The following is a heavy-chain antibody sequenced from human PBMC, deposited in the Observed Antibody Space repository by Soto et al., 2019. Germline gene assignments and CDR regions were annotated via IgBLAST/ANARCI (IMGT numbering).Heavy chain of an antibody. V-gene: IGHV4-39*01. CDR1: GGSISSSSYY. J-gene: IGHJ3*02. CDR3: ARHRFSDYGDYGGAFDI. CDR2: IYYSGST. Sequence: SETLSLTCTVSGGSISSSSYYWGWIRQPPGKGLEWIGSIYYSGSTYYNPSLKSRVTISVDTSKNQFSLKLSSVTAADTAVYYCARHRFSDYGDYGGAFDIWGQGTMVTVSS. D-gene: IGHD4-17*01.